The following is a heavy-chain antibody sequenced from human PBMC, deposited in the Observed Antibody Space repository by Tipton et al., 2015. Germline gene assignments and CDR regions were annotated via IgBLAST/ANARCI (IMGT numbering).Heavy chain of an antibody. CDR2: IYHSGTT. Sequence: TLSLTCAVSGGSISSSNWWSWVRQPPGKGLEWIGEIYHSGTTNYNPSLKSRVTISIDTSKNQFSLKLSSVTAADTAVYYCAGSLVVYYYGMDVWGQGTTVTVSS. J-gene: IGHJ6*02. CDR1: GGSISSSNW. D-gene: IGHD2-15*01. V-gene: IGHV4-4*02. CDR3: AGSLVVYYYGMDV.